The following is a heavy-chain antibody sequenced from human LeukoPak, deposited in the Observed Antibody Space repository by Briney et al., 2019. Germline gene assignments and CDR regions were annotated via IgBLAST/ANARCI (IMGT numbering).Heavy chain of an antibody. CDR2: INHSGST. V-gene: IGHV4-34*01. CDR1: GGSFSGYY. D-gene: IGHD3-10*01. CDR3: ARHSEGGFDY. Sequence: SETQSLTCAVYGGSFSGYYWSWIRQPPGKGLEWIGEINHSGSTTYNPSLKSRVTISVDTSRNQFSLRLTSVIAADTAVYYCARHSEGGFDYWGQGTLVTVSS. J-gene: IGHJ4*02.